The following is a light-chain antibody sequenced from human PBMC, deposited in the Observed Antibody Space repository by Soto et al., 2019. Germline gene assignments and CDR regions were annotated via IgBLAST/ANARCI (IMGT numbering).Light chain of an antibody. Sequence: EIVLTQSPGTLSLSPGERATLSCRASQSLSKNYLAWYQHKPGQAPRLLIHDASNRATGIPDRFSGSGSGTDFTLTISSLAPEDSAVYYCQQCVTAPLTFGPGTKVEI. CDR2: DAS. J-gene: IGKJ1*01. CDR3: QQCVTAPLT. CDR1: QSLSKNY. V-gene: IGKV3-20*01.